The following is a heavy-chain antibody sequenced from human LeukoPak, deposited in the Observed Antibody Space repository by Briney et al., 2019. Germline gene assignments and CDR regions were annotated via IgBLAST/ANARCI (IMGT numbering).Heavy chain of an antibody. CDR2: MYYSGST. CDR3: ARTTEGGYTYGYFYYYYMDV. V-gene: IGHV4-39*07. Sequence: SETLSLTCTVSGGSIRNSGYYWGWIRRPPGKGLEWIGSMYYSGSTYYNPSLKSRVTISVDTSKNQFSLRLSSVTAADTAVYYCARTTEGGYTYGYFYYYYMDVWGKGTTVTISS. J-gene: IGHJ6*03. CDR1: GGSIRNSGYY. D-gene: IGHD5-18*01.